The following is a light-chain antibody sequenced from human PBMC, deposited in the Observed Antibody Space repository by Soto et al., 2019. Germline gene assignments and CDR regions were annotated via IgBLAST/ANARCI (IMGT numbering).Light chain of an antibody. Sequence: ENVLTQSPGTLSLSPGERATLSCRASQSISRTYLAWYQQKPVQAPRLLIYATSSRATGIPDRISGSGSGTDFTLTISRLEPEDFAVYDCQQYGRSGTFGQGTKVDIK. V-gene: IGKV3-20*01. J-gene: IGKJ1*01. CDR3: QQYGRSGT. CDR2: ATS. CDR1: QSISRTY.